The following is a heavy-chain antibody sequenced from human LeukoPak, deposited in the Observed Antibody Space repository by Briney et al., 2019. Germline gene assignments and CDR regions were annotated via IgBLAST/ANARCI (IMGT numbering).Heavy chain of an antibody. V-gene: IGHV3-23*01. J-gene: IGHJ4*02. D-gene: IGHD1-26*01. CDR2: IRDSGSST. CDR3: AKYGPQDSGSSHFDY. CDR1: GFTFSSYA. Sequence: PGGALRLSCAASGFTFSSYAMSWVRQAPGKGLEWVSAIRDSGSSTHYADSVKGRFTTSGDNSKNTLFLQMNSQRAEDTAIYYCAKYGPQDSGSSHFDYWGQGALVTVSS.